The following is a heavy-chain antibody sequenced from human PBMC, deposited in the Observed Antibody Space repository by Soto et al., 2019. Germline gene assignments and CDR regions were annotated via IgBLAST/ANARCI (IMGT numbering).Heavy chain of an antibody. Sequence: QVQLQQWGAGLLKPSETLSLTCAVYGGSFSGYYWSWIRQPPGKGLEWMGEINHSGSTNYNPSLKSRVTISVDTSKNQFSLKLSSVTAADTAVYYCARGRGTMVRGVNYYYYGMDVWGQGTTVTVSS. D-gene: IGHD3-10*01. CDR2: INHSGST. V-gene: IGHV4-34*01. CDR3: ARGRGTMVRGVNYYYYGMDV. CDR1: GGSFSGYY. J-gene: IGHJ6*02.